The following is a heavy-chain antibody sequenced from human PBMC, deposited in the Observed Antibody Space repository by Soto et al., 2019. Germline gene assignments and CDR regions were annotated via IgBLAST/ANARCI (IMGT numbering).Heavy chain of an antibody. V-gene: IGHV3-30-3*01. CDR3: ARFRWGGYSGYDHDY. D-gene: IGHD5-12*01. Sequence: QVQLVESGGGVVQPGKSLRLSCAASGFTFSTYSMHWVRQAPGKGLEWVAVISYDGSNKYYADSVKGRFTISRDNSKNTLYLQMNSLRSEDTAVYYCARFRWGGYSGYDHDYWGQGTLVTVSS. CDR1: GFTFSTYS. CDR2: ISYDGSNK. J-gene: IGHJ4*02.